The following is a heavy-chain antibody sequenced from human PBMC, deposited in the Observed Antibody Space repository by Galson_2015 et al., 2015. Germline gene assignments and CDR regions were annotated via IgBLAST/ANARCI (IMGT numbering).Heavy chain of an antibody. CDR2: IYHSGRT. D-gene: IGHD6-6*01. Sequence: WIAYIYHSGRTNYNPSLKSRVTISVDTSKNQISLKLSSVTAADTAVYYCARDRTIAARPVWYFDLWGRGTLVTVSS. V-gene: IGHV4-59*01. J-gene: IGHJ2*01. CDR3: ARDRTIAARPVWYFDL.